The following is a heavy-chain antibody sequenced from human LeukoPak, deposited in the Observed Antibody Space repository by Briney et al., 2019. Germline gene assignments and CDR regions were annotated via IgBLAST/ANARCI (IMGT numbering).Heavy chain of an antibody. CDR3: AKDLVSCSGGSCYSGHNYFDY. J-gene: IGHJ4*02. CDR1: GFTFSSYG. D-gene: IGHD2-15*01. V-gene: IGHV3-30*02. CDR2: IRYDGSNK. Sequence: GGSLRLSCAASGFTFSSYGMHWVRQAPGKGLEWVAFIRYDGSNKYYADSVKGRFTISRDNSKNTLYLQMNSLRAEDTAVYYCAKDLVSCSGGSCYSGHNYFDYWGQGTLVTVSS.